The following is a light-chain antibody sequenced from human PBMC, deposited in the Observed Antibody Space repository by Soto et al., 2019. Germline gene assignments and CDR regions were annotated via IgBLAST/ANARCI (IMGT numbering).Light chain of an antibody. J-gene: IGKJ1*01. CDR2: AAS. CDR3: QQHKDWPWT. Sequence: EIVMTQSPATLSVSPGERATLSCRASQSVSSDLAWYQQKPGQAPRLLMYAASTRATGVPARFSGSGSGTEFSLTISSLQSEDFAVYYCQQHKDWPWTFGQGTKVDIK. CDR1: QSVSSD. V-gene: IGKV3-15*01.